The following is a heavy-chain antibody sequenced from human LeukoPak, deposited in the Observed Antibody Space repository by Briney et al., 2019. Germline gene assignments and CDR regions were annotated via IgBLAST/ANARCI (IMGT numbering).Heavy chain of an antibody. CDR3: ARPLRINCGMDV. D-gene: IGHD3-3*01. CDR1: GFTVSSNY. Sequence: GGSLRLSCAASGFTVSSNYMSWVRQTPGKGLEWVSIIYYDGSTYYADSVKGRFTISRDNSENTMYLQMNSLRAEDTAVYYCARPLRINCGMDVWGQGTTVTVSS. J-gene: IGHJ6*02. V-gene: IGHV3-53*01. CDR2: IYYDGST.